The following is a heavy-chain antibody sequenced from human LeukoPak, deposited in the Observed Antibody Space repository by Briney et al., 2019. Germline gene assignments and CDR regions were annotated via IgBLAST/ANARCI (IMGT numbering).Heavy chain of an antibody. CDR3: ARAGYCSSTSCYPLGAFDI. D-gene: IGHD2-2*01. CDR2: ISSSSSTI. CDR1: GFTFSSYS. J-gene: IGHJ3*02. V-gene: IGHV3-48*04. Sequence: GGSLRLSCAASGFTFSSYSMNWVRQALGKGLEWVSYISSSSSTIYYADSVKGRFTISRDNAKNSLYLQMNSLRAEDTAVYYCARAGYCSSTSCYPLGAFDIWGQGTMVTVSS.